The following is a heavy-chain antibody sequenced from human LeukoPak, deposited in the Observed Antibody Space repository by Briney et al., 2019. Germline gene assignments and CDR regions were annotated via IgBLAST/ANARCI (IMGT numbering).Heavy chain of an antibody. Sequence: GASVKVSCKASGGTFSSYAISWVRQATGQGLEWMGWMNPNSGNTGYAQKFQGRVTITRNTSISTAYMELSSLRSEDTAVYYCARGPVGATSLYYYYYYMDVWGKGTTVTVSS. CDR2: MNPNSGNT. CDR3: ARGPVGATSLYYYYYYMDV. V-gene: IGHV1-8*03. D-gene: IGHD1-26*01. J-gene: IGHJ6*03. CDR1: GGTFSSYA.